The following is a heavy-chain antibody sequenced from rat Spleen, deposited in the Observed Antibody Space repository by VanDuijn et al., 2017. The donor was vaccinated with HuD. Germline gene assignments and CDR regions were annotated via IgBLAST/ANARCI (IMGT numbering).Heavy chain of an antibody. CDR2: ISSGGGGT. Sequence: EVQLVESGGGLVQPGRSLKLSCAASGFTFSTFPMAWVRQTPTKGLEWVASISSGGGGTYFPDSVKGRFSISRDNAKNTQYLQMDSLRSEDTATYYCARPITYYGYTPLFDYWGQGVMVTVSS. D-gene: IGHD1-9*01. J-gene: IGHJ2*01. V-gene: IGHV5S14*01. CDR1: GFTFSTFP. CDR3: ARPITYYGYTPLFDY.